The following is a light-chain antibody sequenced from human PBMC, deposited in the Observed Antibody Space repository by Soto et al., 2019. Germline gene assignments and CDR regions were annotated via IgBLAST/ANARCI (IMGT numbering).Light chain of an antibody. Sequence: EIVFTQSPGTLSLSPGERATLSCRASQSVSSSYLAWYQQKPGQAPRLLIYAASSRATGIPDRFNGSGSGTDFTLTISRLEPEDSAVYYCQQYDTLPRTFGQGTKVDIK. CDR1: QSVSSSY. CDR3: QQYDTLPRT. CDR2: AAS. J-gene: IGKJ1*01. V-gene: IGKV3-20*01.